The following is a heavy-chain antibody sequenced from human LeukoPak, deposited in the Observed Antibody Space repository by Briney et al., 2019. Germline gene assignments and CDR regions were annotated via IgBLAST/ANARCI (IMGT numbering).Heavy chain of an antibody. D-gene: IGHD3-10*01. CDR1: GFAFSNYA. CDR2: ISGSGGST. V-gene: IGHV3-23*01. CDR3: AKDLGTGVYGMDV. Sequence: GGSLRLSCAASGFAFSNYAMSWVRQAPGKGLEWVSAISGSGGSTNYADSVKGRFTISRDNSRNTLYLQMNSLQAEDSALYYWAKDLGTGVYGMDVWRQGTTVTVSS. J-gene: IGHJ6*02.